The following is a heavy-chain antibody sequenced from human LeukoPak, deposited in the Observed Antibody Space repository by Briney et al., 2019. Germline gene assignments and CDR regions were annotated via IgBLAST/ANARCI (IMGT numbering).Heavy chain of an antibody. CDR3: ARAGTTVTVDY. CDR2: INHSGST. J-gene: IGHJ4*02. V-gene: IGHV4-34*01. CDR1: GGSFSGYY. D-gene: IGHD4-17*01. Sequence: PSETLSLTCAVYGGSFSGYYWNWIRQPPGKGLEWIGEINHSGSTNYNPSLKSRVTISVDTSKNQFSLKLSSVTAADTAVYYCARAGTTVTVDYWGQGTLVTVSS.